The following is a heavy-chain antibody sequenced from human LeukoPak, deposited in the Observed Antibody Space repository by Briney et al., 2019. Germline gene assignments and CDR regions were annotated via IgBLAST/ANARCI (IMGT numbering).Heavy chain of an antibody. V-gene: IGHV4-34*01. Sequence: SETLSLTCAVYGGSFSGYHWSWIRQPPGKGLEWIGEINHSGSTNYNPSLKSRVTISVDTSKNQFSLKLSSVTAADTAVYYCARAKDIVVVPAAAGAFDIWGQGTMVTVSS. J-gene: IGHJ3*02. D-gene: IGHD2-2*01. CDR2: INHSGST. CDR1: GGSFSGYH. CDR3: ARAKDIVVVPAAAGAFDI.